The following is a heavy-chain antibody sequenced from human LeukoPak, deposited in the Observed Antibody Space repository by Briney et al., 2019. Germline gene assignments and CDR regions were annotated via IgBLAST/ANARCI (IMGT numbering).Heavy chain of an antibody. Sequence: GGSLRLSCAASGFTVSSNYMSWVRQAPGKGLEWVSSISSSSSYIYYADSVKGRFTISRDNAKNSLYLQMNSLRAEDTAVYYCASVKAYSSSSDFDYWGQGTLVTVSS. D-gene: IGHD6-6*01. CDR2: ISSSSSYI. V-gene: IGHV3-21*01. CDR3: ASVKAYSSSSDFDY. J-gene: IGHJ4*02. CDR1: GFTVSSNY.